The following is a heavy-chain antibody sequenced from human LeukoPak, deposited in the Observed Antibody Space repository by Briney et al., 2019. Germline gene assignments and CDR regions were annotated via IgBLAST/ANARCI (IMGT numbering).Heavy chain of an antibody. D-gene: IGHD2-15*01. J-gene: IGHJ5*02. Sequence: SVKVSCKASGYTFTDYYMHWVRQAPGQGLEWMGRIIPILGIANYAQKFQGRVTITADKSTSTAYMELSSLRSEDTAVYYCASYCSGGSCYWFDPWGQGTLVTVSS. CDR1: GYTFTDYY. V-gene: IGHV1-69*02. CDR3: ASYCSGGSCYWFDP. CDR2: IIPILGIA.